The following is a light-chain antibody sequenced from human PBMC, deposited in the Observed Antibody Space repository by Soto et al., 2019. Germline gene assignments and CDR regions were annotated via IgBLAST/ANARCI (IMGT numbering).Light chain of an antibody. CDR1: QSVSGD. V-gene: IGKV3-15*01. CDR3: QQYNNWPRT. Sequence: EIVMTQSPATLSVSPGERATLCVMASQSVSGDLAWYHQKPGQAPRLLIYGASTRATGIPARFSGSGSGTEFTLTISSLQSEDFAVYYCQQYNNWPRTFGQGTRLEIK. CDR2: GAS. J-gene: IGKJ5*01.